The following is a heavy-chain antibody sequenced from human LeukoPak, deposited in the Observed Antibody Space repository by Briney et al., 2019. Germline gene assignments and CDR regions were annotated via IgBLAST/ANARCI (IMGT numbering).Heavy chain of an antibody. J-gene: IGHJ4*02. CDR2: IYTSGST. CDR3: ARDRRSDYYDSSTFDY. Sequence: SETPSLTCTVSGGSISSYYWSWIRQPAGKGLEWIGRIYTSGSTNYNPSLKSRVTMSVDTSKNQFSLKLSSVTAADTAVYYCARDRRSDYYDSSTFDYWGQGTLVTVSS. D-gene: IGHD3-22*01. CDR1: GGSISSYY. V-gene: IGHV4-4*07.